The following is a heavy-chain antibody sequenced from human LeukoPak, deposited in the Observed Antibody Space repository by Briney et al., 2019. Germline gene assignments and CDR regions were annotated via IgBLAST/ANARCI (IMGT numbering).Heavy chain of an antibody. V-gene: IGHV3-21*01. CDR3: ARDNNGDY. CDR2: ISSSSSYI. J-gene: IGHJ4*02. D-gene: IGHD1/OR15-1a*01. Sequence: GGSLRLSCAASGFTFSSYSMNWVRQAPGKGLEWVSSISSSSSYIYYADSVKGRFTISRDNSKNTLYLQMNSLRAEDTAVYFCARDNNGDYWGQGTLVTVSS. CDR1: GFTFSSYS.